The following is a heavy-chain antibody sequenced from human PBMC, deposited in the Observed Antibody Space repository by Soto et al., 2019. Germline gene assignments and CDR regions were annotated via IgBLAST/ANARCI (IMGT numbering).Heavy chain of an antibody. CDR2: IYHSGST. CDR3: ARAIETARFDY. V-gene: IGHV4-4*02. CDR1: GGSISSGNW. Sequence: QVQLQESGPGLVKPSGTLSLTCAVSGGSISSGNWWSWVRQTPGRGLEWIGEIYHSGSTNYNPSLKSRVTISVDKPKKQFSLKLSSVTAADTAVYYCARAIETARFDYWGQGTLVTVSS. D-gene: IGHD2-21*02. J-gene: IGHJ4*02.